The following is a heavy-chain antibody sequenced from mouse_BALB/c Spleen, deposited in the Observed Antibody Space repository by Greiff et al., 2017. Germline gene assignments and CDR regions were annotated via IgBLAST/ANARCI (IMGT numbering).Heavy chain of an antibody. D-gene: IGHD2-14*01. CDR2: IDPENGNT. V-gene: IGHV14-1*02. J-gene: IGHJ4*01. Sequence: DVQLQESGAELVRPGALVKLSCKASGFNIKDYYMHWVKQRPEQGLEWIGWIDPENGNTIYDPKFQGKASITADTSSNTAYLQLSSLTSEDTAVYYCARREYDGTDYWGQGTSVTVSS. CDR1: GFNIKDYY. CDR3: ARREYDGTDY.